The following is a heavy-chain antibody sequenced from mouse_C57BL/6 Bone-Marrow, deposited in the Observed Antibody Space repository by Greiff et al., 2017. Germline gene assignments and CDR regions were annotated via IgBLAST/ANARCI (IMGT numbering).Heavy chain of an antibody. V-gene: IGHV1-15*01. CDR3: TRSKLVFDY. Sequence: QVQLKQSGAELVRPGASVTLSCKASGYTFTDYEMHWVKQTPVHGLEWIGAIDPETGGTAYNQKFTGKAILTADKSSRTAYMELRSLTSEDSAVYYCTRSKLVFDYWGQGTTLTVSS. CDR1: GYTFTDYE. J-gene: IGHJ2*01. CDR2: IDPETGGT. D-gene: IGHD1-3*01.